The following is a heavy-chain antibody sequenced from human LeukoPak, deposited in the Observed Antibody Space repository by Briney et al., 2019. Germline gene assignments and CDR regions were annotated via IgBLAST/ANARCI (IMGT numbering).Heavy chain of an antibody. CDR3: ARVGGGYCTNGVCSPESGYDS. V-gene: IGHV1-69*05. CDR1: GGTFSSYA. D-gene: IGHD2-8*01. Sequence: ASVKVSCKASGGTFSSYAISWVRQAPGQGLGWMGGIIPIFGTGNYAQKFQGRVTITTDESTSTAYMELSSLRSEDTAVYYCARVGGGYCTNGVCSPESGYDSWGQGTLVTVSS. J-gene: IGHJ4*02. CDR2: IIPIFGTG.